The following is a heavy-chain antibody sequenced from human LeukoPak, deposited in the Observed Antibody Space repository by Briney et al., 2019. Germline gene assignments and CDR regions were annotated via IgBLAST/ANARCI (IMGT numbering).Heavy chain of an antibody. CDR1: GFTFSSYA. J-gene: IGHJ4*02. V-gene: IGHV3-23*01. CDR2: ISGSGGST. D-gene: IGHD3-3*01. CDR3: AKGPNTIFGVVDYYFDY. Sequence: GGSLRLSCAASGFTFSSYAMSWVRQAPGKGLEWVSAISGSGGSTYYADSVKGRFTISRDNSKNTLYLQMNSLRAEDTAVYYCAKGPNTIFGVVDYYFDYWGQGTLVTVSS.